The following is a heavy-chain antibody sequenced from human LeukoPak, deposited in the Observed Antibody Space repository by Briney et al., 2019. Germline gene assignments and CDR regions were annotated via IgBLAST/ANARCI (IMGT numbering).Heavy chain of an antibody. CDR2: IYSGGTT. CDR3: ARDLSGYGGSIDY. D-gene: IGHD4-23*01. CDR1: GFSVSDTY. Sequence: GGSLRLSCAASGFSVSDTYMIWVRQAPGKGLEWVSIIYSGGTTYYADSVEGRFTISRGNSKNTLYLQMNSLRAEDTAVYYCARDLSGYGGSIDYWGQGTLVTVSS. J-gene: IGHJ4*02. V-gene: IGHV3-53*05.